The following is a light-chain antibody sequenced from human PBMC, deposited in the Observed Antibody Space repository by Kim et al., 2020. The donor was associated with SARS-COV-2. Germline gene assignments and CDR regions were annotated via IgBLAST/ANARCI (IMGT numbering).Light chain of an antibody. Sequence: WSPGESATRACRASQSVGNSLAWFQQKPGQAPRLLIFETSNRATGSPARFSGSGSGTAFTLTISSLEPEDFAVYYCQQRYNWPLTFGGGTKVDIK. CDR3: QQRYNWPLT. CDR2: ETS. V-gene: IGKV3-11*01. CDR1: QSVGNS. J-gene: IGKJ4*01.